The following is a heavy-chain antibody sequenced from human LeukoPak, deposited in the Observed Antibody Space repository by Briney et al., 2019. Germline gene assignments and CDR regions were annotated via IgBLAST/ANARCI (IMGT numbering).Heavy chain of an antibody. Sequence: KPSETLSLTCAVYGGSFSGYYWSWIRQPPGKGLEWIGEINHSGSTNYNPSLKSRVTISVDTSKNQFSLKLSSVTAADTAVYYCARVYCGGDCYLAGAFDIWGQGTMVTVSS. CDR2: INHSGST. V-gene: IGHV4-34*01. CDR1: GGSFSGYY. CDR3: ARVYCGGDCYLAGAFDI. D-gene: IGHD2-21*02. J-gene: IGHJ3*02.